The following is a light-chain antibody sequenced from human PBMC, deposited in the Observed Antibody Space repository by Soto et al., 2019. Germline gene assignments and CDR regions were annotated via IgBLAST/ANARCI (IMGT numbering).Light chain of an antibody. CDR1: SSNIGAGYD. CDR3: QSYDSSLSVYVV. J-gene: IGLJ2*01. CDR2: GNN. Sequence: QSVLTQPPSVSGAPGPRVTISCTGSSSNIGAGYDVHWYQHLPGTAPKLLIYGNNNRPSGVPDRFSGSKSGTSASLAITGLQAEDEADYYCQSYDSSLSVYVVFGGGTKLTVL. V-gene: IGLV1-40*01.